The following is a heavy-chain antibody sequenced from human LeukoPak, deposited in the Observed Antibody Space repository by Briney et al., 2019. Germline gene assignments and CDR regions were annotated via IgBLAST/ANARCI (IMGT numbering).Heavy chain of an antibody. CDR3: AIISAAMPRYYYYGMDV. CDR2: IIPIFGTA. D-gene: IGHD2-2*01. J-gene: IGHJ6*04. V-gene: IGHV1-69*13. Sequence: GASVKVSCKASGGTFSSYAISWVRQAPGQGLEWMGGIIPIFGTANYAQKFQGRVTITADESTSTAYMELSSLRSEDTAVYYCAIISAAMPRYYYYGMDVWGKGTTVTVSS. CDR1: GGTFSSYA.